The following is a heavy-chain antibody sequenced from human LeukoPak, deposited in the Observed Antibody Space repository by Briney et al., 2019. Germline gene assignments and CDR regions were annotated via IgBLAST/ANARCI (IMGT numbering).Heavy chain of an antibody. Sequence: ASVKVSCKASGYTFTSYGISWVRQAPGQGLEWMGWISAYNGNTNYAQKLQGRVTMTTDTSTSTAYMELRSLRSDDTAVYYCARRIAARSNYLFDYWGQGTLVTVSS. V-gene: IGHV1-18*01. J-gene: IGHJ4*02. CDR1: GYTFTSYG. CDR3: ARRIAARSNYLFDY. CDR2: ISAYNGNT. D-gene: IGHD6-6*01.